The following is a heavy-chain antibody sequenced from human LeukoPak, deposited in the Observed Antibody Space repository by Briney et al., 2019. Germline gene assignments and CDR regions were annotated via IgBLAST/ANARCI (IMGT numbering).Heavy chain of an antibody. CDR2: IWYDGSNK. V-gene: IGHV3-33*06. D-gene: IGHD6-13*01. Sequence: GGSLRLSCAASGFTFSSYGMHWVRQAPGKGLEWVAVIWYDGSNKHYADSVKGRFTISRDNSKNTLYLQMNSLRAEDTAVYYCAKFSAAALVPPDYWGQGTLVTVSS. J-gene: IGHJ4*02. CDR3: AKFSAAALVPPDY. CDR1: GFTFSSYG.